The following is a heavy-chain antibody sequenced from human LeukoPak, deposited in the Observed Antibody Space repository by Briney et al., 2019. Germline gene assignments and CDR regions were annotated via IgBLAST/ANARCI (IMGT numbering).Heavy chain of an antibody. V-gene: IGHV4-31*11. CDR3: ASADYDMAFDI. CDR2: IYYSGSS. Sequence: SETLSLTCAVSGASFRGYNWNWIRQHPGKGLEWIGYIYYSGSSDYNPSLKSRFTMSVDTSKNQFSLKLSSVTAADTAVYYCASADYDMAFDIWGQGTMVTVSS. D-gene: IGHD3-9*01. CDR1: GASFRGYN. J-gene: IGHJ3*02.